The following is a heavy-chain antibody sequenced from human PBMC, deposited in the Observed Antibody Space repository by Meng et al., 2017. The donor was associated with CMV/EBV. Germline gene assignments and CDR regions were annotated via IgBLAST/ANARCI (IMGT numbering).Heavy chain of an antibody. V-gene: IGHV4-30-4*08. CDR3: ARVRGAFGGVIVSLGFDY. D-gene: IGHD3-16*02. CDR1: GGSISSGDYY. CDR2: IYYSGRT. Sequence: SETLSLTCTVSGGSISSGDYYWSWIRQPPGKGLEWIGYIYYSGRTYYNPSIKSRVTISVGTSKNQFSLKLSSVTAADTAVYYCARVRGAFGGVIVSLGFDYWGQRTLVTVSS. J-gene: IGHJ4*02.